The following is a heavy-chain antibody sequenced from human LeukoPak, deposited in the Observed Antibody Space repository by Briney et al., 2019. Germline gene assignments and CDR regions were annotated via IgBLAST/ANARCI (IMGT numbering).Heavy chain of an antibody. Sequence: GGSLRLSCAASGFTFSSYAMSWVRQAPGKGLEWVSAISGSGGSAYYADSVKGRFTISRDNSKNTLYLQMNSLRAEDTAVYYCARANSGWYSYWGQGTLVTVSS. D-gene: IGHD6-19*01. CDR1: GFTFSSYA. V-gene: IGHV3-23*01. J-gene: IGHJ4*02. CDR2: ISGSGGSA. CDR3: ARANSGWYSY.